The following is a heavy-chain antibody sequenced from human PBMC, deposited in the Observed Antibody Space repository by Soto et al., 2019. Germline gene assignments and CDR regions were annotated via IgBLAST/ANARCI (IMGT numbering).Heavy chain of an antibody. Sequence: LSLTCAVSGGSISSGGYSWSWIRQPPGKGLEWIGYIYHSGSTYYNPSLKSRVTISVDRSKNQFSLKLSSVTAADTAVYYCARRDYYGSGSYNWFDPWGQGTLVTVSS. CDR1: GGSISSGGYS. CDR2: IYHSGST. D-gene: IGHD3-10*01. V-gene: IGHV4-30-2*01. CDR3: ARRDYYGSGSYNWFDP. J-gene: IGHJ5*02.